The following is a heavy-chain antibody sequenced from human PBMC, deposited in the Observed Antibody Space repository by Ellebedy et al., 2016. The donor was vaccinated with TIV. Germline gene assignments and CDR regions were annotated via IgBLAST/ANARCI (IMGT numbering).Heavy chain of an antibody. D-gene: IGHD2-8*01. Sequence: AASVKVSCKASGYALTRYDIQWVRQATGQGLEWMGWRNPDNGNTGYAQKFQGRVTMTRSASINTAFLELSSLKSEDTAVYYCARALMRPSNYYGQDVWGQGTTVTVSS. CDR3: ARALMRPSNYYGQDV. CDR1: GYALTRYD. V-gene: IGHV1-8*01. J-gene: IGHJ6*02. CDR2: RNPDNGNT.